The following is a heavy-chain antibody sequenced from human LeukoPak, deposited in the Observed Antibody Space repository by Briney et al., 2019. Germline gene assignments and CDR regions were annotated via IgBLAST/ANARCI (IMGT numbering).Heavy chain of an antibody. CDR3: ARGRRELRYGPDY. D-gene: IGHD3-9*01. CDR2: IYHSGSVST. V-gene: IGHV4-30-2*01. J-gene: IGHJ4*02. Sequence: PSETLSLTCTVSGGSISSGGHSWGWTRQPPGKGLEWIGYIYHSGSVSTYYNPSLKSRVTISIDKSKHQFSLKLNSVTAADTAVYYCARGRRELRYGPDYWGQGTLVTVSS. CDR1: GGSISSGGHS.